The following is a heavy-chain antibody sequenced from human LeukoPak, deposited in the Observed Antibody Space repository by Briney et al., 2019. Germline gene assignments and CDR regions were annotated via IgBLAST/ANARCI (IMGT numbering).Heavy chain of an antibody. Sequence: ASVKVSCKASGYTFTSYDINWVRQATGQGLEWMGWMNPNSGNTGYAQKFQGRVTMTRNTSISTAYMELSSLRSEDTAVYYCASPSSNYGSGSYYNSDAFDIWGQGTMVTVSS. CDR1: GYTFTSYD. CDR2: MNPNSGNT. CDR3: ASPSSNYGSGSYYNSDAFDI. D-gene: IGHD3-10*01. J-gene: IGHJ3*02. V-gene: IGHV1-8*01.